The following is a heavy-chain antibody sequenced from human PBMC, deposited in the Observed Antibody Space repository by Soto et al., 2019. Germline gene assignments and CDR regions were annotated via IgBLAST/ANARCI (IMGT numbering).Heavy chain of an antibody. D-gene: IGHD1-1*01. Sequence: GGSLRLSCAASGFTFSSYSMNWVRQAPGKGLEWVSYISSSISTIYYADSVKGRFTISRDNAKNSLYLQMNSLRDEDTAVYYCARERKKGSTSYYYGMDVWGQGTRVTVSS. CDR3: ARERKKGSTSYYYGMDV. CDR1: GFTFSSYS. V-gene: IGHV3-48*02. J-gene: IGHJ6*02. CDR2: ISSSISTI.